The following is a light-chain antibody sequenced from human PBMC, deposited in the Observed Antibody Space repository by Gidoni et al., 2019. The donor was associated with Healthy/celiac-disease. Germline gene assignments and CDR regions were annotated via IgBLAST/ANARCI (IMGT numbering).Light chain of an antibody. CDR1: SSDVGGYNY. Sequence: QSALTQPASVSGSPGQSITLSCTGTSSDVGGYNYVSWYQQHPGKAPKLMIYDVSNRPSGVSNRFSGSKSGNTASLTISGLQAEDEADYYCSSYTSSSTGIYVFGTGTKVTVL. CDR3: SSYTSSSTGIYV. CDR2: DVS. J-gene: IGLJ1*01. V-gene: IGLV2-14*01.